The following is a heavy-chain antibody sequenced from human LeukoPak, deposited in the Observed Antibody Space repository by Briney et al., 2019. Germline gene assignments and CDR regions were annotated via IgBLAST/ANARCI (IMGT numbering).Heavy chain of an antibody. V-gene: IGHV4-39*01. CDR2: IYYSETT. Sequence: KPSETLSLTCTVSGGSISSTGYYWDWIRQPPGKGLEWVGSIYYSETTYYNSSLKSRVTISLNTSKNQFSLRLTSVTAADTAVYYCARQASDYYYYYIDVWGKGATVTVSS. CDR3: ARQASDYYYYYIDV. J-gene: IGHJ6*03. CDR1: GGSISSTGYY.